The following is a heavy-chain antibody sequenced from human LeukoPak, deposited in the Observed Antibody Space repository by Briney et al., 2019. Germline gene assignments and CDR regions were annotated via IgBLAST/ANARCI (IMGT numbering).Heavy chain of an antibody. CDR3: ARRGYDILTGYRPWFDY. D-gene: IGHD3-9*01. CDR2: IYYSGST. J-gene: IGHJ4*02. Sequence: PSETLSLTCTVSGGSISSYYWSWIRQPPGKGLEWIGYIYYSGSTNYNPSLKSRVTISVDTSKNQFSLKLSSVTAADTAVYYCARRGYDILTGYRPWFDYWGQGTLVTVSS. V-gene: IGHV4-59*08. CDR1: GGSISSYY.